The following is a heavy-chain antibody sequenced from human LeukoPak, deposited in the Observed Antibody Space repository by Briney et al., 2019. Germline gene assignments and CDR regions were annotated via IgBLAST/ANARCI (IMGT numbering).Heavy chain of an antibody. CDR3: ARTGGYSSGWYPGNWFDP. CDR2: IYHSGST. CDR1: GYSISSDFY. Sequence: SETLSLTCAVSGYSISSDFYWGWIRQPPGKGLEGIGSIYHSGSTYYNPSLKTRVSMSVDTSKKQFSLNLISVTAADTAVYYCARTGGYSSGWYPGNWFDPWGQGTLVTVSS. V-gene: IGHV4-38-2*01. D-gene: IGHD6-19*01. J-gene: IGHJ5*02.